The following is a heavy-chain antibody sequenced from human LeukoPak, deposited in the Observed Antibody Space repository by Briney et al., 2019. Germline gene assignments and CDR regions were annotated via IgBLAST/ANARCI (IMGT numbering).Heavy chain of an antibody. Sequence: ASVKVSCKASGYTFTGYYMHWVRQAPGQGLEWMGWINPNSGGTNYAQKFQGRVTMTRDTSISTAYMELSRLRSDDTAVYYCARDYYGSGGLTPDYWGQGTLVTVSS. CDR3: ARDYYGSGGLTPDY. D-gene: IGHD3-10*01. CDR2: INPNSGGT. V-gene: IGHV1-2*02. CDR1: GYTFTGYY. J-gene: IGHJ4*02.